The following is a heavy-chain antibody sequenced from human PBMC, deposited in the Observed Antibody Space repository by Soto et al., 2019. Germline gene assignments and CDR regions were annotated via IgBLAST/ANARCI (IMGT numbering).Heavy chain of an antibody. D-gene: IGHD3-16*01. CDR1: GGSISSYY. CDR2: IYYSGST. CDR3: ARHNGPLYVGYYYDMDV. Sequence: PSETLSLTCTVSGGSISSYYWSWIRQPPGKGLEWIGNIYYSGSTYYNPSLKSRVTISVDTSKNQFSLKLSSVTAADTAVYYCARHNGPLYVGYYYDMDVWGQGTTVTVSS. J-gene: IGHJ6*02. V-gene: IGHV4-59*06.